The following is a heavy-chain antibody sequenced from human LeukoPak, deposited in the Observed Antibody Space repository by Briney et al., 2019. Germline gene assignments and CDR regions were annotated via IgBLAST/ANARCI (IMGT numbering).Heavy chain of an antibody. J-gene: IGHJ5*02. V-gene: IGHV3-21*01. Sequence: PGGSLRLSCAAPGFTFSSYSMIWVRQAPGKGLEWVSSISSSSSYIYYADSVKGRFTISRDNAKNSLYLQMNSLRAEDTAVYYCARAPSGYSSSWYTPWGQGTLVTVSS. D-gene: IGHD6-13*01. CDR2: ISSSSSYI. CDR3: ARAPSGYSSSWYTP. CDR1: GFTFSSYS.